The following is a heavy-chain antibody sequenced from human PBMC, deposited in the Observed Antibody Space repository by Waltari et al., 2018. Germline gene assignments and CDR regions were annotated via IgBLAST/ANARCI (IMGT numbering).Heavy chain of an antibody. CDR2: ISNDETTV. D-gene: IGHD3-10*01. Sequence: EEQLLESGGGLVQPGDSLRLSCAASGFRFSNYWMNWVRQAPGKGLVGGARISNDETTVTYADSVKGRFTISRDNAKNTVYLQMKRLRADDTTVYYCARLAPRTYRSPVPGRHYYYGMDVWGQGTTVTVSS. V-gene: IGHV3-74*03. CDR3: ARLAPRTYRSPVPGRHYYYGMDV. CDR1: GFRFSNYW. J-gene: IGHJ6*02.